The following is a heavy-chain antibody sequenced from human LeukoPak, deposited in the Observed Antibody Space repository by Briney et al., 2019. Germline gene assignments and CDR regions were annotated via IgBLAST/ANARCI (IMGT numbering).Heavy chain of an antibody. CDR3: ANNPKRELWLIALGY. CDR2: ISGSGGST. Sequence: GGSLRLSCAASGFTFSSYAMSWVRQAPGKGLEWVSAISGSGGSTYYADSVKGRFTISRDNSKNTLYLQMNSLRAEDTAVYYCANNPKRELWLIALGYWGQGTLVTVSS. CDR1: GFTFSSYA. V-gene: IGHV3-23*01. D-gene: IGHD3-10*01. J-gene: IGHJ4*02.